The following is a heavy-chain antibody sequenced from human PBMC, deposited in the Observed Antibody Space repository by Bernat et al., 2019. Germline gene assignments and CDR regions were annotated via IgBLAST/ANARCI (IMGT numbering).Heavy chain of an antibody. CDR1: GFTFSSYA. J-gene: IGHJ4*02. CDR3: AKDLTGGYGPLIPSQVSPLDY. Sequence: EVQLLESGGGLVQPGGSLRLSCAASGFTFSSYAMSWVRQAPGKGLEWVSAISGSGGSTYSACSVKGRFTISRDNSKNTLYLQMNSLRAEDTAVYYCAKDLTGGYGPLIPSQVSPLDYWGQGTLVTVSS. V-gene: IGHV3-23*01. CDR2: ISGSGGST. D-gene: IGHD5-12*01.